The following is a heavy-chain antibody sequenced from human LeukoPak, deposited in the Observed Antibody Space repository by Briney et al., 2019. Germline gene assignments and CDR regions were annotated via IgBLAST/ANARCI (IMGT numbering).Heavy chain of an antibody. Sequence: SETLSLTCAVYGGSFSGYYWSWIRQPPGKGLEWIGEINHSGSTNYNPSLKSRVTISVDTSKNQFSLKLSSVTAADTAVYYCARAEREDSIAVANPYFDYWGQGTLVTVSS. D-gene: IGHD6-19*01. V-gene: IGHV4-34*01. J-gene: IGHJ4*02. CDR1: GGSFSGYY. CDR2: INHSGST. CDR3: ARAEREDSIAVANPYFDY.